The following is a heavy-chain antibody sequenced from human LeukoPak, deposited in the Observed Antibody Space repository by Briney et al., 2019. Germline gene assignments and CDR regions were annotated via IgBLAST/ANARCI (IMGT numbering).Heavy chain of an antibody. D-gene: IGHD3-3*01. CDR2: IKQDGSEN. Sequence: GGSLRLSCAASGFTFRTYWMNWARQAPGKGLEWVASIKQDGSENYYVDSVKGRFTISRDNAKNSVYLQMNSLRAEDTAVYFCARDRNTDFWSGYYTNYFDDWGQGTLVTVSS. CDR3: ARDRNTDFWSGYYTNYFDD. CDR1: GFTFRTYW. J-gene: IGHJ4*02. V-gene: IGHV3-7*01.